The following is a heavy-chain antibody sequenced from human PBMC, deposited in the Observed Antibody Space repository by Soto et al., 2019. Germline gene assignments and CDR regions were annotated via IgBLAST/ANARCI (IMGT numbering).Heavy chain of an antibody. V-gene: IGHV3-23*01. CDR1: GFSFDTYA. J-gene: IGHJ4*02. CDR2: ISGSGGKA. CDR3: AKDRGGFAGGCEYFDV. D-gene: IGHD6-19*01. Sequence: EVQLLESGGGLVQPGGSLRLSCAASGFSFDTYAMSRFTMSWVRQAPGKGLERVSSISGSGGKAYYADSVKGRFTISRDNSKNALQLQLSSLCAEDTAFYYWAKDRGGFAGGCEYFDVWGQGAQVTVSS.